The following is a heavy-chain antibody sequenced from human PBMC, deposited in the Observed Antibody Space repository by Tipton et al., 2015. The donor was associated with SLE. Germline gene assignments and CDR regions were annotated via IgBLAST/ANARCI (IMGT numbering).Heavy chain of an antibody. V-gene: IGHV3-74*01. CDR3: ARDRTGMGPRFDY. Sequence: SLRLSCAASGFTFSHYYMHWVRQTPGKGLVWVSRISSDGTDITYADSVKGRFTVSRDNAKNALYLQMNSLRAEDTAVYYCARDRTGMGPRFDYWGQGTLVTVSS. J-gene: IGHJ4*02. CDR1: GFTFSHYY. CDR2: ISSDGTDI.